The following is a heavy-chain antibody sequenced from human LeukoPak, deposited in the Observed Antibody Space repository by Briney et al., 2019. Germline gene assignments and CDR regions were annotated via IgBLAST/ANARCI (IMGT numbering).Heavy chain of an antibody. D-gene: IGHD6-13*01. V-gene: IGHV1-18*01. J-gene: IGHJ5*02. CDR1: GYTFTSYG. Sequence: ASVKVSCKASGYTFTSYGISWVRQAPGQGLEWMGWISAYNGNTNYAQKLQGRVTMTTDTSTSTAYMELRSLRSDDTAAYYCARDGIVRYSSSWYGDWFDPWGQGTLVTVSS. CDR3: ARDGIVRYSSSWYGDWFDP. CDR2: ISAYNGNT.